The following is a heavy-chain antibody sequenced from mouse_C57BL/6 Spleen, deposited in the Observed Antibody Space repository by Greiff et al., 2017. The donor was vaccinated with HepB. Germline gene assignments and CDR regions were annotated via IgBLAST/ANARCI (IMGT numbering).Heavy chain of an antibody. Sequence: VQLQQPGAELVKPGASVKMSCKASGYTFTSYWITWVKQRPGQGLEWIGDIYPGSGSTNYNEKFKSKATLTVDTSSSSAYMQLSSLTSEDSAVYDGARHDEYEDGVGYFDVWGTGTTVTVSA. CDR2: IYPGSGST. D-gene: IGHD2-4*01. CDR3: ARHDEYEDGVGYFDV. CDR1: GYTFTSYW. J-gene: IGHJ1*03. V-gene: IGHV1-55*01.